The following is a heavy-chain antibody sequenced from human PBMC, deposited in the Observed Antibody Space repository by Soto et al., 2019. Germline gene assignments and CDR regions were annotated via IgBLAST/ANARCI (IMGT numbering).Heavy chain of an antibody. V-gene: IGHV4-28*01. CDR2: MSYSGTT. J-gene: IGHJ4*02. Sequence: SETLSLTCVVSSYSISSVNWWGLIRQPPGKGLEWLAYMSYSGTTYYNPSLKSRVTMSIDTSKNQFSLRLSSVTAVDTAVYYCGRLPRLRDPFDYRGQGISVTVSS. CDR1: SYSISSVNW. CDR3: GRLPRLRDPFDY.